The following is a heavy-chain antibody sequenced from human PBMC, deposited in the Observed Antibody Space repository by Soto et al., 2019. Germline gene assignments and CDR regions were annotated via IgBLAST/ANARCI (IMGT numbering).Heavy chain of an antibody. D-gene: IGHD3-10*01. J-gene: IGHJ6*02. CDR3: AREQITMVRGVINAYGMDV. CDR1: GYTFTGYY. Sequence: QVQLVQSGAEVKKPGASVKVSCKASGYTFTGYYMHWVRQAPGQGLERMGWINPNSGGTNYAQKFQGRVTMTRDTSISTAYMELSRLRSEDTAVYYCAREQITMVRGVINAYGMDVWGQGTTVTVSS. V-gene: IGHV1-2*02. CDR2: INPNSGGT.